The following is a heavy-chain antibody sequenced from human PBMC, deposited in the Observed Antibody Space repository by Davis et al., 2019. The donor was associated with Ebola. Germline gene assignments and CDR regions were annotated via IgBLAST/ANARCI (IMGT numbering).Heavy chain of an antibody. D-gene: IGHD6-13*01. Sequence: GESLKIFCVVSGLTFSNHRMSWVRQAPGKGLEWVANINLDGREKHYVDSVKGRFTISRDSAKKSLFLQMNSLRVEDTAVYYCVREVAAGDYWGQGTLVTVSS. CDR1: GLTFSNHR. J-gene: IGHJ4*02. CDR3: VREVAAGDY. V-gene: IGHV3-7*03. CDR2: INLDGREK.